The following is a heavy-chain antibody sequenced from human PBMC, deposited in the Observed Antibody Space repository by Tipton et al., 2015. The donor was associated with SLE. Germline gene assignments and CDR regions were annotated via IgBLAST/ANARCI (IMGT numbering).Heavy chain of an antibody. CDR3: ARGGMGAFTGPFDY. CDR2: IYYSGST. V-gene: IGHV4-39*07. D-gene: IGHD1-26*01. Sequence: TLSLTCTVSGGSISSSSYYWGWIRQPPGKGLEWIGSIYYSGSTYYNPSLKSRVTISVDTSKNQFSLKLSSVTAADTAVYYCARGGMGAFTGPFDYWGQGTLVTVSS. CDR1: GGSISSSSYY. J-gene: IGHJ4*02.